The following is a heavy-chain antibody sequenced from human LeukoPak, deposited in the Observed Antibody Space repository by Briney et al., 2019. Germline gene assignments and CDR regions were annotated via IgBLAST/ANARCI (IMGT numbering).Heavy chain of an antibody. D-gene: IGHD4-17*01. CDR1: GDSVSNNRAD. Sequence: SQTLSLTCAISGDSVSNNRADWNWIRQSPSRGLEWLGRTYYRSKWYNDYALSVKSRITIDPDTSKNQFSLQLNSVTPEDTAVYYCARIATVTQDDYWGQGTLVTVSS. J-gene: IGHJ4*02. V-gene: IGHV6-1*01. CDR3: ARIATVTQDDY. CDR2: TYYRSKWYN.